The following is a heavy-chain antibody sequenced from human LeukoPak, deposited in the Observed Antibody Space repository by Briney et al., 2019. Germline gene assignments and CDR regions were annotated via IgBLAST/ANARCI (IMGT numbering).Heavy chain of an antibody. Sequence: PGGSLRLSCVASGFSLRSYWMSWVRQAPGKGLEWVANIKQDGSEKFYVDSVKGRFTISRGNAENSLYLQMNSLRVEDMAVYYCARIYCSSTNCDRWNAFDIWGQGTMVTGSS. D-gene: IGHD2-2*01. J-gene: IGHJ3*02. V-gene: IGHV3-7*01. CDR1: GFSLRSYW. CDR2: IKQDGSEK. CDR3: ARIYCSSTNCDRWNAFDI.